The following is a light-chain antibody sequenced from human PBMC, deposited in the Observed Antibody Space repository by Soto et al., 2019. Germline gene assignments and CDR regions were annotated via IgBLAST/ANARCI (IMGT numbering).Light chain of an antibody. V-gene: IGKV3-20*01. CDR3: LQYGASPRT. CDR2: DAS. J-gene: IGKJ1*01. CDR1: QSVSNF. Sequence: EIVLTQSPATLSLSPGERATLSCRASQSVSNFLAWYLQRPGQAPRLLIFDASKRATGIPDRFSGSGSGTDFTLTISRLETEDFAVYFCLQYGASPRTFGQGTKVDIK.